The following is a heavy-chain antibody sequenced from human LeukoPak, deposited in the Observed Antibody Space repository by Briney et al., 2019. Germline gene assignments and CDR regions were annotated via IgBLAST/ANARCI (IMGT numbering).Heavy chain of an antibody. CDR3: AKFGNSVYYLHAFDI. J-gene: IGHJ3*02. V-gene: IGHV3-48*03. CDR1: GFTFSSYE. CDR2: ISSSGSTI. Sequence: PGGSLRLSCAASGFTFSSYEMNWVRQAPGKGLEWVSYISSSGSTIYYADSVKGRFTISRDNAKNSLYLQMNSLRAEDTAVYYCAKFGNSVYYLHAFDIWGQGTMVTVSS. D-gene: IGHD3-22*01.